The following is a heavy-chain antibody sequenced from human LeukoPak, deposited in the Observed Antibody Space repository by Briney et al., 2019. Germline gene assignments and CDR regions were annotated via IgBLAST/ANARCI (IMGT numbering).Heavy chain of an antibody. V-gene: IGHV1-24*01. J-gene: IGHJ6*03. D-gene: IGHD5-24*01. CDR1: GYTLTGLS. Sequence: GASVKVSCKGSGYTLTGLSMDWGRQAPGKGLGGGGGFDPEDGETIYAPKFQGRVTMTEDTSTDTAYMELSSLRSEDTAVYYCATAVSRDGYNVDYYYYMDVWGKGTTVTVSS. CDR2: FDPEDGET. CDR3: ATAVSRDGYNVDYYYYMDV.